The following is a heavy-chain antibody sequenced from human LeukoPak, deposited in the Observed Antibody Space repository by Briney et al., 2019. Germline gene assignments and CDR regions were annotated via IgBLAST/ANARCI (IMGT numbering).Heavy chain of an antibody. CDR2: SHSSGRP. V-gene: IGHV4-59*01. CDR3: ARFWVDYDMEV. Sequence: IGQSHSSGRPDYNHSLKSRVTISVDTSKNQLSLKVTSVTGADTAVHYCARFWVDYDMEVGGQGTTVAGSS. D-gene: IGHD3-16*01. J-gene: IGHJ6*01.